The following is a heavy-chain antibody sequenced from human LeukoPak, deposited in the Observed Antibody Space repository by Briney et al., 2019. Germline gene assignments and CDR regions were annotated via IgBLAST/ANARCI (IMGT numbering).Heavy chain of an antibody. CDR2: IYYSGST. V-gene: IGHV4-59*01. Sequence: SETLSLTCTISGGSISSYYWSWIRQPPGKGLEWIGYIYYSGSTNYNPSLKSRVTISVDTSKNQFSLKLSSVTAADTAVYYCARFLGSGYPDYWGQGTLVTASS. J-gene: IGHJ4*02. CDR1: GGSISSYY. D-gene: IGHD3-22*01. CDR3: ARFLGSGYPDY.